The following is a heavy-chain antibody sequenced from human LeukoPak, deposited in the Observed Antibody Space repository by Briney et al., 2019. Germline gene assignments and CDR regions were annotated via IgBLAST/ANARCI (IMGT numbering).Heavy chain of an antibody. Sequence: PSETLSLTCTVSGGSISSGDYYWSWIPQPPGKGLEWIGYIYYSGSTYYNPSLKSRVTISVDTSKNQFSLKLSSVTAADTAVYYCAREVSRWPYYFDYWGQGTLVTVSS. J-gene: IGHJ4*02. CDR1: GGSISSGDYY. V-gene: IGHV4-30-4*01. CDR3: AREVSRWPYYFDY. CDR2: IYYSGST. D-gene: IGHD4-23*01.